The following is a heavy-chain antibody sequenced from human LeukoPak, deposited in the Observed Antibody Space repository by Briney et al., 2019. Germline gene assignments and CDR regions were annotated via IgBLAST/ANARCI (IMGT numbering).Heavy chain of an antibody. J-gene: IGHJ6*03. CDR3: ARGSERTYYYDSSGYPNTYYYYMDV. CDR2: IKQDGSEK. CDR1: GFTFSSYW. Sequence: GGSLRLSCAASGFTFSSYWMSWVRQAPGKGLEWVANIKQDGSEKYYVDSVKGRFTISRDNAKNSLYLQMNSLRAEDTAVYYCARGSERTYYYDSSGYPNTYYYYMDVWGKGTTVTVSS. V-gene: IGHV3-7*01. D-gene: IGHD3-22*01.